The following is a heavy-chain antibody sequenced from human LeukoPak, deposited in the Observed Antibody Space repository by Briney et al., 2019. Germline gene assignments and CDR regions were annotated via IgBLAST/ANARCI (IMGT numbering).Heavy chain of an antibody. CDR3: ARESGYAVGDF. D-gene: IGHD5-12*01. CDR1: GFAVGSYY. J-gene: IGHJ4*02. V-gene: IGHV3-53*01. Sequence: GGSLRLSCAASGFAVGSYYMTWFRQTPGKGLEWASVIYNDGRTYYADSVKGRFIISKDISKNTLFLQMNNLRADDTAVYYCARESGYAVGDFWGRGTLVTVSS. CDR2: IYNDGRT.